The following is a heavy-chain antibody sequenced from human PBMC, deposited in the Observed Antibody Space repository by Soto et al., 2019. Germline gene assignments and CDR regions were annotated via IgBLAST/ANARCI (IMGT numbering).Heavy chain of an antibody. D-gene: IGHD3-22*01. CDR2: ISYDGSNK. CDR3: ARAPYYYDSSGSVDY. V-gene: IGHV3-30-3*01. Sequence: QVQLVESGGGVVQPGRSLRLSCAASGFTFSSYAMHWVRQAPGKGLEWVAVISYDGSNKYYADSVKGRFTISRDNSKNTLYLQMNSLRAEDTAVYYCARAPYYYDSSGSVDYWGQGTLVTVSS. J-gene: IGHJ4*02. CDR1: GFTFSSYA.